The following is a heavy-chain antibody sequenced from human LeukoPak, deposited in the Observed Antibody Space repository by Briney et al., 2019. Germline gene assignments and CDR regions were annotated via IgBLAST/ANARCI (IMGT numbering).Heavy chain of an antibody. Sequence: ASVKVSCKASGHTFTSNYIHWVRQAPGQGLEWMGMIYPRDGSTSYAQKFQGRVTVTRDTSTSTVHMELSGLRSEDTAVYYCARDQEGFDYWGQGALVTVSS. V-gene: IGHV1-46*01. J-gene: IGHJ4*02. CDR3: ARDQEGFDY. CDR1: GHTFTSNY. CDR2: IYPRDGST.